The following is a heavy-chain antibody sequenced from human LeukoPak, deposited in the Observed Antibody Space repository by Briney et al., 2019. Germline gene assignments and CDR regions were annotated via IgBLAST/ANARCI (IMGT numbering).Heavy chain of an antibody. J-gene: IGHJ4*02. D-gene: IGHD3-22*01. V-gene: IGHV3-9*01. Sequence: GGSLRLSCAASGFTFDDYAMHWVRQAPGKGLEWVSGISWNSGSIGYADSVKGRFTISRDNAKNSLYLQMNSLRAEDTALYYCAKDAYYYDSSGYSPFDYWGREPWSPSPQ. CDR3: AKDAYYYDSSGYSPFDY. CDR1: GFTFDDYA. CDR2: ISWNSGSI.